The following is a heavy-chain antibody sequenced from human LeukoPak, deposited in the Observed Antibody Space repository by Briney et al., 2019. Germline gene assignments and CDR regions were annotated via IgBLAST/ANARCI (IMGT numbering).Heavy chain of an antibody. J-gene: IGHJ3*02. CDR3: ARGLITMVRGVIEDAFDI. Sequence: ASVKVSCKASGYTFTGYYMHWVRQATGQGLEWMGWMNPNSGNTGYAQKFQGRVTMTRNTSISTAYMELSSLRSEDTAVYYCARGLITMVRGVIEDAFDIWGQGTMVTVSS. CDR2: MNPNSGNT. CDR1: GYTFTGYY. D-gene: IGHD3-10*01. V-gene: IGHV1-8*02.